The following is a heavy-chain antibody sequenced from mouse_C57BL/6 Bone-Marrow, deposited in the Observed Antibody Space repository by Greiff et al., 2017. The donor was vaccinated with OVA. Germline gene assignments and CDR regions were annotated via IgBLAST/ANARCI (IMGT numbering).Heavy chain of an antibody. J-gene: IGHJ4*01. D-gene: IGHD1-1*02. CDR2: ISNGGGST. CDR3: ARQLFLMDY. CDR1: GFTFSDYY. Sequence: EVNVVESGGGLVQPGGSLKLSCAASGFTFSDYYMYWVRQTPEKRLEWVAYISNGGGSTYYPDTVKGRFTISRDNAKNTLYLQMSRLKSEDTAMYYCARQLFLMDYWGQGTSVTVSA. V-gene: IGHV5-12*01.